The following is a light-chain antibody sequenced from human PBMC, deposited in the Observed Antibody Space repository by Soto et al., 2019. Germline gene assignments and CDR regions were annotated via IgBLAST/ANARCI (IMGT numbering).Light chain of an antibody. CDR3: AAWDDGLSRVL. J-gene: IGLJ2*01. Sequence: QSVLTQPPSASGTPGQRVTISCSGSSSNIGGNTVNWYYQLPGTAPKLLIYSDNQRPSGVPDRFSGSKSGTSASLAISGLQSEDEADYYCAAWDDGLSRVLFGGGTKVTVL. V-gene: IGLV1-44*01. CDR1: SSNIGGNT. CDR2: SDN.